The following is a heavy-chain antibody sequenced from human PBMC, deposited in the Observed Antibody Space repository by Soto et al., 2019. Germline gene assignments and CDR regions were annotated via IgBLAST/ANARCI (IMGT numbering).Heavy chain of an antibody. Sequence: SETLSLTCSVSGGSISSYYWSWIRQPPGKGLEWIGYIYSSGSTNYNPSLKSRVTISVDTPKNQFSLRVTSMTAADTAMYYCARLNYGSGSYYWFDPWGQGTLVTVSS. CDR1: GGSISSYY. CDR2: IYSSGST. CDR3: ARLNYGSGSYYWFDP. J-gene: IGHJ5*02. D-gene: IGHD3-10*01. V-gene: IGHV4-59*08.